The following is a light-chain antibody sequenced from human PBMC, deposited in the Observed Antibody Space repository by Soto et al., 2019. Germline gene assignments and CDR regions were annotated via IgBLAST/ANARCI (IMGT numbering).Light chain of an antibody. CDR1: QGLSSD. Sequence: DIPLTQSPSFLSASVGDRVTITCRASQGLSSDLAWYQQKPGKATKLLIYAASTLQSGGPSRFSGSGSGTEFPLTISSLQPEDFATDYCQQLNSYPITFGQGTRLEIK. V-gene: IGKV1-9*01. CDR3: QQLNSYPIT. J-gene: IGKJ5*01. CDR2: AAS.